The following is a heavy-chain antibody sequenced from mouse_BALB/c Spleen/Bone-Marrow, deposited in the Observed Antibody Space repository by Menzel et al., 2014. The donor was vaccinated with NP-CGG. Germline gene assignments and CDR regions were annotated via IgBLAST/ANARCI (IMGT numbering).Heavy chain of an antibody. V-gene: IGHV1S33*01. Sequence: SGPELVKPGALVKISCKASGYTFTSYDINWVKQRPGQGPEWIGWIYPGDGSTKYNEKFKGKATLTADKSSSTAYMQLSSLTSENSAVYFCTRGGYGNYVGYGMDYWGQGTPVTVSS. J-gene: IGHJ4*01. CDR2: IYPGDGST. CDR3: TRGGYGNYVGYGMDY. CDR1: GYTFTSYD. D-gene: IGHD2-1*01.